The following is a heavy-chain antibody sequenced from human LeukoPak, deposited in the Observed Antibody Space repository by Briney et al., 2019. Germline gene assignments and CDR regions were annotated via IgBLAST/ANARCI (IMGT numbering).Heavy chain of an antibody. V-gene: IGHV1-69*05. CDR3: AREDHETYYYDSSGYWWYY. CDR1: GGTFSSYA. J-gene: IGHJ4*02. Sequence: SVKVSCXASGGTFSSYAISWVRQAPGPGLEWMGRIIPIFGTANYAQKFQVRVTITTDESTSTAYMELSSLRSEDTAVYYCAREDHETYYYDSSGYWWYYWGQGTLVTVSS. CDR2: IIPIFGTA. D-gene: IGHD3-22*01.